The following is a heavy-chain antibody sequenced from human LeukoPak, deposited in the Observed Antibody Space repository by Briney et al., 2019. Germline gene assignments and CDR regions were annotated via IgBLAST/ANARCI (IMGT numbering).Heavy chain of an antibody. D-gene: IGHD4-11*01. CDR1: GGSFTDYY. Sequence: KPSETLSLTCAVYGGSFTDYYWNWIRQFPGKGLEWIGEISHSGNTNCNPSLESRGTISMDTSNYQFSLKLSSVTAADTAVYYCARGSRLPLDYWGQGSLVTVSS. V-gene: IGHV4-34*01. J-gene: IGHJ4*02. CDR2: ISHSGNT. CDR3: ARGSRLPLDY.